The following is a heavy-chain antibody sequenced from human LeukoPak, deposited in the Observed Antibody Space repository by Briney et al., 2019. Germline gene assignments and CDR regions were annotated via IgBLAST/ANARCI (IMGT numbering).Heavy chain of an antibody. CDR2: IYYSGTT. CDR3: ARRAYCSGGSCYCFDY. Sequence: SETLSLTCTVSGDSIDTYYWSWIRQPPGKGLEYIGYIYYSGTTNYNPSLKSRVTISVDTSKNQFSLKPTSVTAADTAVYYCARRAYCSGGSCYCFDYWGQGTLVTVSS. D-gene: IGHD2-15*01. CDR1: GDSIDTYY. V-gene: IGHV4-59*08. J-gene: IGHJ4*02.